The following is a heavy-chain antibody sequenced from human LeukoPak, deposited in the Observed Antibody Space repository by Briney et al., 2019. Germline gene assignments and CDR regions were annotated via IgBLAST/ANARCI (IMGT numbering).Heavy chain of an antibody. V-gene: IGHV1-69*06. J-gene: IGHJ6*03. CDR3: ARGDRYSSSWYGDHYYMDV. CDR1: GYTFTSYG. D-gene: IGHD6-13*01. CDR2: IIPIFGTA. Sequence: VASVKVSCKASGYTFTSYGISWVRQAPGQGLEWMGGIIPIFGTANYAQKFQGRVTITADKSTSTAYMELSSLRSEDTAVYYCARGDRYSSSWYGDHYYMDVWGKGTTVTVSS.